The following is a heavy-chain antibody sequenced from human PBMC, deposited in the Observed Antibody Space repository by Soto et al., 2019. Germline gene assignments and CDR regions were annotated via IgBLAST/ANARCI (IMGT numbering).Heavy chain of an antibody. D-gene: IGHD3-22*01. J-gene: IGHJ4*02. CDR1: GFTFDDYA. Sequence: PGGSLRLSCTASGFTFDDYAMHWVRQAPGKGLEWVSGISWNSGSIGYADSVKGRFTISRDNAKNSLYLQMNSLRAEDTALYYCAKAITYYYDISGLDYWGQGTLVTVSS. CDR3: AKAITYYYDISGLDY. V-gene: IGHV3-9*01. CDR2: ISWNSGSI.